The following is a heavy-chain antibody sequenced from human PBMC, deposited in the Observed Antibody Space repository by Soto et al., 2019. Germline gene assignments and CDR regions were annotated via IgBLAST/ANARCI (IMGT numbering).Heavy chain of an antibody. Sequence: SVKVSCKASGGTFSSYSISWVRQAPGQGLEWMGSIIPILGIANYAQKFQGRVTITADKSTSTAYMELSSLRSEDTAVYYCARDLRELLPHCYVMDVWGQGTTDIVSS. CDR2: IIPILGIA. CDR1: GGTFSSYS. J-gene: IGHJ6*02. D-gene: IGHD3-10*01. V-gene: IGHV1-69*04. CDR3: ARDLRELLPHCYVMDV.